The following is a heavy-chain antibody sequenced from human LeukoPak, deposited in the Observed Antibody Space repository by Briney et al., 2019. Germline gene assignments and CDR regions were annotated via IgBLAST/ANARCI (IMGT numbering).Heavy chain of an antibody. J-gene: IGHJ6*02. CDR2: IYYSGST. Sequence: KPSETLSLTCTVSGGSISSYYWSWIRQPPGKGLEWIGYIYYSGSTNYNPSLKSRVTISVDTSKNQFSLKLSSVTAADTAVYYCEGGFSSIPVAVYYGMDVGGQGTTVTVSS. D-gene: IGHD6-19*01. CDR1: GGSISSYY. CDR3: EGGFSSIPVAVYYGMDV. V-gene: IGHV4-59*08.